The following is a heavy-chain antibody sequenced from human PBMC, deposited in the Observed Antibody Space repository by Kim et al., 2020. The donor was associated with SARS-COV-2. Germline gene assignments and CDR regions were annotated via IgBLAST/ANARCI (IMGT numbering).Heavy chain of an antibody. D-gene: IGHD3-16*02. V-gene: IGHV1-18*01. CDR3: ARDWYYDYVWGSYRYDWGY. CDR1: GYTFTSYG. CDR2: ISAYNGNT. J-gene: IGHJ4*02. Sequence: ASVKVSCKASGYTFTSYGISWVRQAPGQGLEWMGWISAYNGNTNYAQKLQGRVTMTTDTSTSTAYMELRSLRSDDTAVYYCARDWYYDYVWGSYRYDWGYWGQGTLVTVSS.